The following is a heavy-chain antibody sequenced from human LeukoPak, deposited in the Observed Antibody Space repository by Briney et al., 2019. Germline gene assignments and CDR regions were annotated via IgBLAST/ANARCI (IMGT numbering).Heavy chain of an antibody. CDR2: IIPILGIA. CDR1: GGTFSSYT. Sequence: ASVKVSCKASGGTFSSYTISWVRQAPGQGLEWMGRIIPILGIANYAQKFQGRVTITADKSTSTAYMELSSLRSEDTAVYYCARDRTPIVVVPAAIPCLSGWGQGTPVTVSS. V-gene: IGHV1-69*04. CDR3: ARDRTPIVVVPAAIPCLSG. D-gene: IGHD2-2*02. J-gene: IGHJ4*02.